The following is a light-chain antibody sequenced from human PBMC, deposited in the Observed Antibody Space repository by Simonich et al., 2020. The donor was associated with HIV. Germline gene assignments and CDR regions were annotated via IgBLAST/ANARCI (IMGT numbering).Light chain of an antibody. CDR2: LNSDGSH. J-gene: IGLJ3*02. Sequence: QLVLTQSPSASASLGASVKLTCTLSSGHSSYPIAWPQQQPEKGTRNWMKLNSDGSHSKGDGIPDRFSGSSSGAERYLTISSLQSEDEADYYCQTWGTGIRVFGGGTKLTVL. CDR1: SGHSSYP. V-gene: IGLV4-69*01. CDR3: QTWGTGIRV.